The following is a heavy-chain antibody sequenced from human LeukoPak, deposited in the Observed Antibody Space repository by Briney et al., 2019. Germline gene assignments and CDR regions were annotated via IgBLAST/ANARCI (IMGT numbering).Heavy chain of an antibody. CDR2: IYYSGST. J-gene: IGHJ4*02. CDR1: GGSISSYY. CDR3: ARSLFYGDYGYYFDY. Sequence: SETLSLTCTVYGGSISSYYWSWIRQPPGKGLEWIGYIYYSGSTNYNPSLKSRVTISVDTSKNQFSLKLSSVTAADTAVYYCARSLFYGDYGYYFDYWGQGTLVTVSS. V-gene: IGHV4-59*01. D-gene: IGHD4-17*01.